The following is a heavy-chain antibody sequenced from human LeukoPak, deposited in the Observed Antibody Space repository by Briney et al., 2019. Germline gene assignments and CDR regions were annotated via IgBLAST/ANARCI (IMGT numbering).Heavy chain of an antibody. CDR3: ARCSGYGMDV. V-gene: IGHV3-30-3*01. J-gene: IGHJ6*02. CDR2: MSFDGIHI. Sequence: GGSLRLSCAASGFTFGSYAMHWVRQAPGKGLEWVAVMSFDGIHIYYADSVKGRFTISRVNSKNTLYLRMNSLRGEDTSIYYCARCSGYGMDVWGQGTTVTVSS. D-gene: IGHD3-10*02. CDR1: GFTFGSYA.